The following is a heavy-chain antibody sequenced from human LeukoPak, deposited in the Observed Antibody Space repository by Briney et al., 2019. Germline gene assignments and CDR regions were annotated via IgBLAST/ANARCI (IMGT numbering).Heavy chain of an antibody. CDR2: ISGSGDST. D-gene: IGHD3-9*01. CDR3: AKDRDILTGYYPDY. CDR1: GFTFSNYA. V-gene: IGHV3-23*01. J-gene: IGHJ4*02. Sequence: GGSLRLSCAASGFTFSNYAMRWVRQAPGKGLEWVSGISGSGDSTYYADSVKGRFTISRDNSKNTLYLQMNSLRAEDTAVYHCAKDRDILTGYYPDYWGQGTLVTVPS.